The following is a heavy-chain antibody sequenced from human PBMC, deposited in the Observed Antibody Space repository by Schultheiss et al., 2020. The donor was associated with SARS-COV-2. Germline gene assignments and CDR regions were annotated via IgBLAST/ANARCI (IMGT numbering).Heavy chain of an antibody. Sequence: SQTLSLTCAVSGGSISSGGYSWSWIRQPPGKGLEWIGSIFHSSGSTFNNPSLKSRVTLSVDTSKSQFSLKLSSVTAADTAVYYCARQPPKDRWFDPWGQGTLVTVSS. CDR3: ARQPPKDRWFDP. CDR1: GGSISSGGYS. J-gene: IGHJ5*02. CDR2: IFHSSGST. D-gene: IGHD2-15*01. V-gene: IGHV4-30-2*03.